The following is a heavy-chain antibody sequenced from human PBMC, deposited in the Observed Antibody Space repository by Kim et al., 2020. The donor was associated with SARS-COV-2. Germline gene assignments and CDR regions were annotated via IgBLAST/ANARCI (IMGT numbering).Heavy chain of an antibody. CDR3: AKDLSQNYYGSGGYYTNYYYDNGMDV. CDR2: ITYDGSDN. V-gene: IGHV3-30*02. CDR1: GFTVSDYG. Sequence: GGSLRLSCAASGFTVSDYGMHWIRQAPGKGLECVAVITYDGSDNYYADSVKGRFTISRDNSKKTLYLQMNSLRVEDTAVYYCAKDLSQNYYGSGGYYTNYYYDNGMDVWGQGTTWTASS. D-gene: IGHD3-10*01. J-gene: IGHJ6*02.